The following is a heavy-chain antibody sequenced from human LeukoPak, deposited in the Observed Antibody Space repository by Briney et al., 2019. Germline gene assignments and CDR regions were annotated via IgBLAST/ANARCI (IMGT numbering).Heavy chain of an antibody. CDR2: ISYDGTTK. V-gene: IGHV3-30-3*01. CDR1: GFTFDNFA. J-gene: IGHJ4*02. D-gene: IGHD5-12*01. CDR3: ARGPLSGYEDY. Sequence: GRSLRLSCAASGFTFDNFALHWVRQAPGKGLEWVALISYDGTTKFYADSVRGRFTVSKDNSENTLYLEMNSLRLEDTAVYYCARGPLSGYEDYWGQGILVAVSS.